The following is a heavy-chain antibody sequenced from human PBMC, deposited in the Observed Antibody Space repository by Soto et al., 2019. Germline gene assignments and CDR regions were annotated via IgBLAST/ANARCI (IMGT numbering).Heavy chain of an antibody. CDR1: GGTFSSYT. J-gene: IGHJ4*02. D-gene: IGHD5-12*01. V-gene: IGHV1-69*02. Sequence: QVQLVQSGAEVKKPGSSVKVSCKASGGTFSSYTISWVRQAPGQGLEWMGRIIPILGIANYAQKFQGRVTITADKSTSTAYMELSSLRSEDTAVYYCARGDSGYSGYVSFDYWGQETLVTVSS. CDR2: IIPILGIA. CDR3: ARGDSGYSGYVSFDY.